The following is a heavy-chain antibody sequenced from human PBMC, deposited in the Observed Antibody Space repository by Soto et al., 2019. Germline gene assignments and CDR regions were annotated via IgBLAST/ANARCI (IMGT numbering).Heavy chain of an antibody. Sequence: PGGSLRLSCTASGFSFSTHAMSWVRQAPGKGLEWVSSISSGGTTTFYAASVEGRFTISRDKSKNTLYLQMNSLSADDTAVYYCAREGGSIGGWFGRKFDSWGQGTQVTVSS. CDR2: ISSGGTTT. CDR1: GFSFSTHA. D-gene: IGHD6-19*01. V-gene: IGHV3-23*01. J-gene: IGHJ4*02. CDR3: AREGGSIGGWFGRKFDS.